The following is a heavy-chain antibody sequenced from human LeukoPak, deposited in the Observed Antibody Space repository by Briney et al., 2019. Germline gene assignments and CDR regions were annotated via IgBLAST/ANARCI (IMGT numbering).Heavy chain of an antibody. Sequence: GASVKVSCKASGGTFSSYAISWVRQAPGQGLEWMGRIIPILGIANYAQKFQGRVTITADKSTSTAYMELSSLRSEDTAVYYCAREGIAGLISTNYYFDYWGQGTLVTVSS. D-gene: IGHD1-14*01. CDR2: IIPILGIA. V-gene: IGHV1-69*04. CDR1: GGTFSSYA. CDR3: AREGIAGLISTNYYFDY. J-gene: IGHJ4*02.